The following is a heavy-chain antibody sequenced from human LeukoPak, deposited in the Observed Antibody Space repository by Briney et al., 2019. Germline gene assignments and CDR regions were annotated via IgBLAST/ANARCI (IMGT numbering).Heavy chain of an antibody. V-gene: IGHV1-2*02. Sequence: ASVKVSCKASGYTFTGYYMHWVRQAPGQGLEWMGWINPNSGGTNYAQKFQGRATMTRDTSISTAYMELSRLRSDDTAVYYCARGYSSGWYPPRSYWGQGTLVTVSS. CDR3: ARGYSSGWYPPRSY. CDR2: INPNSGGT. D-gene: IGHD6-19*01. CDR1: GYTFTGYY. J-gene: IGHJ4*02.